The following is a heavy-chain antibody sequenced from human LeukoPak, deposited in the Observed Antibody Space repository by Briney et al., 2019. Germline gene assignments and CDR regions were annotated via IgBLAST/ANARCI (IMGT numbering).Heavy chain of an antibody. CDR2: IIPIFCTA. D-gene: IGHD1-7*01. CDR1: GGTFSSYA. J-gene: IGHJ4*02. CDR3: ARVGTTTGYYFDY. Sequence: SVKVSCKASGGTFSSYAISWVRQAPGQGLEWMGGIIPIFCTANYSQKFQGRVTITADESKSTAYMELSSLRSEDTAVYYCARVGTTTGYYFDYWGQGTLVTVSS. V-gene: IGHV1-69*13.